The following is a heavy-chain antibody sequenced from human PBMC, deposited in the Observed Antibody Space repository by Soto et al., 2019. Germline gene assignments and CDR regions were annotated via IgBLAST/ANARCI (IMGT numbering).Heavy chain of an antibody. D-gene: IGHD1-7*01. V-gene: IGHV4-59*01. CDR2: IYYSGST. CDR3: AREGLITGTTYYYYGMDV. CDR1: GDSTRSYY. Sequence: SDTLSLTCTVSGDSTRSYYWSWIRQPPGKGLEWIGYIYYSGSTNYNPSLKSRVTISVDTSKNQFSLRLGSVTAADTAVYYCAREGLITGTTYYYYGMDVWGQGTTVTVS. J-gene: IGHJ6*02.